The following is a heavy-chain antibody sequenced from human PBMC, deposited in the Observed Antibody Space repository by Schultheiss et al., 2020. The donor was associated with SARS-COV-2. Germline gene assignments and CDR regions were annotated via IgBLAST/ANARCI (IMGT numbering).Heavy chain of an antibody. CDR1: GFTFSPYS. CDR3: ARDARWRRDGFKEGFFDY. J-gene: IGHJ4*02. D-gene: IGHD5-24*01. Sequence: GESLKISCAASGFTFSPYSMNWVRQAPGKGLEWLSYITGSSGTIYYADSVRGRFTISRDNSKNTLYLQMNSLRAEDTAVYYCARDARWRRDGFKEGFFDYWGQGTLVTVSS. CDR2: ITGSSGTI. V-gene: IGHV3-48*01.